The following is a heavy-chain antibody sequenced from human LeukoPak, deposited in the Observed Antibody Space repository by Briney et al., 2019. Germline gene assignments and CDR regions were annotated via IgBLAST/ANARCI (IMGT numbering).Heavy chain of an antibody. J-gene: IGHJ4*02. D-gene: IGHD6-19*01. CDR2: ISSNGGST. Sequence: GALRLSCAASGFTFSSYAMHWVRQAPGKGLEYVSAISSNGGSTYYANSVKGRFTTSRDNSKNTLYLQMGSLRAEDMAVYYCARGGVAVAGTYFDYWGQGTLVTVSS. CDR3: ARGGVAVAGTYFDY. CDR1: GFTFSSYA. V-gene: IGHV3-64*01.